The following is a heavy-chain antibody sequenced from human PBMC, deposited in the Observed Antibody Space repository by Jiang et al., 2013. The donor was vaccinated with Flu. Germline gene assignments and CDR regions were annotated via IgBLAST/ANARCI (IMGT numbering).Heavy chain of an antibody. CDR1: GYTFTSHG. Sequence: SGAEVKKPGASVKVSCKASGYTFTSHGINWVRQAPGQGLEWMGWISVYNGSTIYARKFQDRVTMTADTSTSSAYMELRSLRSDDTAVYYCARVSGGAPVYYFDYWGQGALVTVSS. CDR2: ISVYNGST. CDR3: ARVSGGAPVYYFDY. J-gene: IGHJ4*02. D-gene: IGHD2-8*02. V-gene: IGHV1-18*01.